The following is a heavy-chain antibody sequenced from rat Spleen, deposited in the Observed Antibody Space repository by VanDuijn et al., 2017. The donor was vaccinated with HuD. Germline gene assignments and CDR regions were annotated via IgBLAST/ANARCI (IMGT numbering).Heavy chain of an antibody. CDR3: TRDPITTRDYFDY. CDR1: GFPLITNG. V-gene: IGHV2S12*01. D-gene: IGHD1-1*01. CDR2: ISSGGST. Sequence: QVQLKESGPGLVQPSQTLSLTCTVPGFPLITNGVSWVRQPPGTGLEWIAAISSGGSTYFNSVLKSRLSISSDTSKSQVFLKMNILQTEDTAIYFCTRDPITTRDYFDYWGQGVMVTVSS. J-gene: IGHJ2*01.